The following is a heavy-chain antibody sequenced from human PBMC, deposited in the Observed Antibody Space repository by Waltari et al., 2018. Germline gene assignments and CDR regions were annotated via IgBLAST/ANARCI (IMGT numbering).Heavy chain of an antibody. CDR3: AKDGSASRLVRYYLDH. CDR2: VWHDGSYK. J-gene: IGHJ4*02. D-gene: IGHD2-8*02. CDR1: GFSFNNYA. Sequence: QVHLVESGGGVVQPGGSLRLSCAASGFSFNNYALPWVRQARGKGLEWVAVVWHDGSYKFYADSVKGRFTISRDNSKNTLYFQMNSLRAEDTAMYYCAKDGSASRLVRYYLDHWGPGTLVTVSS. V-gene: IGHV3-33*06.